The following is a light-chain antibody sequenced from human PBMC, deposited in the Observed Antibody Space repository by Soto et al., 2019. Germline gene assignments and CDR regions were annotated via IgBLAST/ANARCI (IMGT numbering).Light chain of an antibody. CDR1: SSNIGAGYD. J-gene: IGLJ2*01. V-gene: IGLV1-40*01. CDR2: GNS. CDR3: QSYDSSLRVL. Sequence: QSVLTQPPSVSGAPGQRVTISCTGSSSNIGAGYDVHWYQQLPGTAPKLLIYGNSNRPSGVPDRFSGSKSGTSASLAITGLKAEDEADYYCQSYDSSLRVLFGGGTKLTVL.